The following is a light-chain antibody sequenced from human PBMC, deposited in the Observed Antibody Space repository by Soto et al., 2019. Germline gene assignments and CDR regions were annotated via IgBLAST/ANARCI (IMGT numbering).Light chain of an antibody. CDR2: EGS. J-gene: IGLJ1*01. Sequence: ALTQPASVSGSPGQSITISCTGTSSDVGSYNLVSWYQQHPGKAPKLMIYEGSKRPSGVSNRFSGSKSGNTASLTISGLQAEDEADYYCCSYAGSSSYVFGTGTKVTVL. V-gene: IGLV2-23*01. CDR1: SSDVGSYNL. CDR3: CSYAGSSSYV.